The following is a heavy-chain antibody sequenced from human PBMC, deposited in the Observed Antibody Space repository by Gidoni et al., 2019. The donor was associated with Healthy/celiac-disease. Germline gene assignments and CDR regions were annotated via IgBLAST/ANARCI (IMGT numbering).Heavy chain of an antibody. V-gene: IGHV4-39*01. CDR3: ARKVDEYDYGGNFDYYGMDV. CDR1: GGSISSSSYY. Sequence: QLQLQESGPGLVKPSETLSLTCTVSGGSISSSSYYWGWIRQPPGKGLEWIGSIYYRGSTYYNPSLKSRVTISVDTSKNQFSLKLSSVTAADTAVYYCARKVDEYDYGGNFDYYGMDVWGQGTTVTVSS. J-gene: IGHJ6*02. CDR2: IYYRGST. D-gene: IGHD4-17*01.